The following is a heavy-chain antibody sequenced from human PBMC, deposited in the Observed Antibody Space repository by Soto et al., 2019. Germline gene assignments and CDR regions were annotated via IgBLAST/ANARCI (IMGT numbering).Heavy chain of an antibody. CDR3: ARSYGSSWPYYDVFDI. V-gene: IGHV1-69*01. J-gene: IGHJ3*02. CDR2: TIPILGAV. CDR1: EGTFSSYA. Sequence: QVQLVQSGAEVKKPGSSVKVSCKASEGTFSSYAVSWVRQAPGQGLEWMGGTIPILGAVHSPQRFQDRVTITADESTSTAYMEWSSLRSEDTAVYYCARSYGSSWPYYDVFDIWCQGTMVTVSS. D-gene: IGHD6-13*01.